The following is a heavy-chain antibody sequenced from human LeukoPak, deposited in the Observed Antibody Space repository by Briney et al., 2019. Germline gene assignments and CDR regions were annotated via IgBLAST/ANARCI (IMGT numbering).Heavy chain of an antibody. CDR2: ISYDGSNK. CDR3: AKDRRALIYFDY. CDR1: GFTFSSYG. Sequence: GGSLRLSCAASGFTFSSYGMHWVRQAPGKGLEWVAVISYDGSNKYYADSVKGRFTISRDNSKNTLYLQMNSLRAEDTAVYYCAKDRRALIYFDYWGQGTLVTVSS. V-gene: IGHV3-30*18. J-gene: IGHJ4*02.